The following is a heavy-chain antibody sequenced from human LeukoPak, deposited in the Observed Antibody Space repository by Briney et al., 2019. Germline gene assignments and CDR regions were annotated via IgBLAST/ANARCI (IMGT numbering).Heavy chain of an antibody. J-gene: IGHJ4*02. D-gene: IGHD3-16*02. CDR2: IYYSGTT. Sequence: PSETLSLTCTVSGGSISSGAHYWSWIRQPPGKGLEWIGYIYYSGTTDYNPSLKTRVTISVDTSKNQFSLKLSSVTAADTAVYYCARGPNYVWGSYRYFDYWGQGILVTVSS. V-gene: IGHV4-30-4*01. CDR1: GGSISSGAHY. CDR3: ARGPNYVWGSYRYFDY.